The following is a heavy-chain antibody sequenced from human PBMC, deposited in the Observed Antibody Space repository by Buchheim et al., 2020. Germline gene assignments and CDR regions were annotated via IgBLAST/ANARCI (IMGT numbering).Heavy chain of an antibody. CDR3: ASRLLWFGEFHFDY. Sequence: QLQLQESGPGLVKPSETLSLTCTVSGGSISSSSYYWGWIRQPPGKGLEWIGSIYYSGSTYYNPSLKSRVTISVDPSKNQFSLKLSSVTAADTAVYYCASRLLWFGEFHFDYWGQGTL. CDR1: GGSISSSSYY. D-gene: IGHD3-10*01. CDR2: IYYSGST. J-gene: IGHJ4*02. V-gene: IGHV4-39*01.